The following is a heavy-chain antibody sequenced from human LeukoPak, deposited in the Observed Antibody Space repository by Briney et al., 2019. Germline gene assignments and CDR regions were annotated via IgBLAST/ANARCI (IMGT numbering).Heavy chain of an antibody. CDR3: ARASSGYYLDAFDI. Sequence: GGSLRLSCAASGFTFSSYSMNWVRQAPGKGLEWVSSISSSSSYIYYADSVKGRFTISRDNAKNSLYLQMNSLRAEDTAVYYCARASSGYYLDAFDIWGQGTMVTVSS. D-gene: IGHD3-22*01. CDR2: ISSSSSYI. J-gene: IGHJ3*02. CDR1: GFTFSSYS. V-gene: IGHV3-21*01.